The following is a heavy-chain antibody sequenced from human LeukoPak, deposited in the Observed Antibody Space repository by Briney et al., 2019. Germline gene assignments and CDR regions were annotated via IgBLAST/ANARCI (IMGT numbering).Heavy chain of an antibody. CDR3: ARGELTMTGTFDY. J-gene: IGHJ4*02. CDR1: GVSISSGDHY. V-gene: IGHV4-30-4*08. D-gene: IGHD1-7*01. Sequence: SLTLSLTCTVSGVSISSGDHYWSWIRQPPGKGLEWIGYISYSGSTYYNPSLKGRVTISLNRSKNQFSLKLGSVTAADTAVYYCARGELTMTGTFDYWGQGTLVTVSS. CDR2: ISYSGST.